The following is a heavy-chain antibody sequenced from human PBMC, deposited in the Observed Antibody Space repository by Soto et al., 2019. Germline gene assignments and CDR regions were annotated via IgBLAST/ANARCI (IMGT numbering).Heavy chain of an antibody. CDR3: AKDISGSSKGYGMDV. CDR1: GFTFSSYA. CDR2: ISGSGGST. V-gene: IGHV3-23*01. Sequence: PAGSLRLSCAASGFTFSSYAMSWVRQAPGKGLEWVSAISGSGGSTYYADSVKGRFTISRDNSKNTLYLQMNSLRAEDTAVYYCAKDISGSSKGYGMDVWRQGTTVTVSS. D-gene: IGHD1-26*01. J-gene: IGHJ6*02.